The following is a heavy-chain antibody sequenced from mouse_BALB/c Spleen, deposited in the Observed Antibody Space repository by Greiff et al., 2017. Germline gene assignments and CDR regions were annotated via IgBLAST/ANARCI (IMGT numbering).Heavy chain of an antibody. V-gene: IGHV1-7*01. J-gene: IGHJ3*01. D-gene: IGHD2-10*02. Sequence: VKLVESGAELAKPGASVKMSCKASGYTFTSYWMHWVKQRPGQGLEWIGYINPSTGYTEYNQKFKDKATLTADKSSSTAYMQLSSLTSEDSAVYYCARFRMTPFAYWGQGTLVTVSA. CDR1: GYTFTSYW. CDR3: ARFRMTPFAY. CDR2: INPSTGYT.